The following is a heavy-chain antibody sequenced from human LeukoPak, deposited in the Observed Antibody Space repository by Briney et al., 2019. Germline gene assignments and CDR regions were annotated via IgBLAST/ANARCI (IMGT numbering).Heavy chain of an antibody. CDR3: ATQGEYYDSSGYQFPFDY. D-gene: IGHD3-22*01. CDR1: GFTFSSYA. Sequence: GGSLRLSCAASGFTFSSYAMSWVRQAPGKGLEGVSAISGSGGSTYYADSVKGRFTISRDNSKNTLYLQMNSLRAEDTAVSYCATQGEYYDSSGYQFPFDYWGQGTLVTVSS. V-gene: IGHV3-23*01. J-gene: IGHJ4*02. CDR2: ISGSGGST.